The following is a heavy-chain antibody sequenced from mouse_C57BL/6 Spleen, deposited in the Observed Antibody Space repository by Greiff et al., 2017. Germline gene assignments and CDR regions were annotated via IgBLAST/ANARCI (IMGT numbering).Heavy chain of an antibody. D-gene: IGHD2-3*01. Sequence: DVKLQESGPGLVKPSQSLSLTCSVTGYSITSGYYWNWIRQFPGNKLEWMGYISYDGSNNYNPSLKNRISITRDTSKNQFFLKLNSVTTEDTATYYCARGEGGYYERWFAYWGQGTLVTVSA. J-gene: IGHJ3*01. CDR2: ISYDGSN. CDR1: GYSITSGYY. V-gene: IGHV3-6*01. CDR3: ARGEGGYYERWFAY.